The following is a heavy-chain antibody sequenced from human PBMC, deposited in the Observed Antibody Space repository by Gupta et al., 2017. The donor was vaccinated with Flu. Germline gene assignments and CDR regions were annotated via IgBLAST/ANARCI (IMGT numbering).Heavy chain of an antibody. CDR1: GFTFSNYA. J-gene: IGHJ3*02. Sequence: EVQLLESGGGLEQPGGSLTLSCAAFGFTFSNYAMNWVRQAPGKVLEWVSSISGGGGTTRYADSVKGRFTISRDNAKYTLHLQLNSLRVEDTAVYYCAKAYFPAHHETLSGDGFDIWGQGTVVTVSS. D-gene: IGHD3-9*01. CDR3: AKAYFPAHHETLSGDGFDI. CDR2: ISGGGGTT. V-gene: IGHV3-23*01.